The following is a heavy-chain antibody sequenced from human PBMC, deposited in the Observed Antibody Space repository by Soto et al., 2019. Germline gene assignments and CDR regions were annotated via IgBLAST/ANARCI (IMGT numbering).Heavy chain of an antibody. CDR3: ARLAILLPRDLGMDV. J-gene: IGHJ6*02. V-gene: IGHV4-31*03. Sequence: QVQLQESGPGLVKPSQTLSLTCTVSGGSISSGGYYWSWIRQHPGKGLEWIGYIYYSGSTYYNPSLKSRVTIPVDPSKNQFSLKLSSVTAADTAVYYCARLAILLPRDLGMDVWGQGTTVTVSS. D-gene: IGHD3-3*02. CDR1: GGSISSGGYY. CDR2: IYYSGST.